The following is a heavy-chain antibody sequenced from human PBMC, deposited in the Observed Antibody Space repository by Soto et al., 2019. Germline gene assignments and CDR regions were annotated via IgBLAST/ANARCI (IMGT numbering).Heavy chain of an antibody. Sequence: PSETLSLTCTVSGGSIRSSAYYWGWIRQPPGKGLEWIGSIYYSGSTHNTPSLKSRVTMSVDTYTNQFSLKLNSVTAADTAVYYCASYKYAPGTFSVFDYWGQGTLVTVSS. CDR2: IYYSGST. V-gene: IGHV4-39*07. CDR3: ASYKYAPGTFSVFDY. D-gene: IGHD3-10*01. CDR1: GGSIRSSAYY. J-gene: IGHJ4*02.